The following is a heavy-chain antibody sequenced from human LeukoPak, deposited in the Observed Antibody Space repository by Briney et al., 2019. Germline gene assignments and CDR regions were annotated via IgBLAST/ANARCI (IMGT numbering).Heavy chain of an antibody. V-gene: IGHV3-30*18. D-gene: IGHD4-17*01. Sequence: GGSLRLSCAASGFTFSSYSMKWVRQAPGKGLEWVAVISYDGSNKYYADSVKGRFTISRDNSKNTLYLQMNSLRAEDTAVYYCAKEKTDGDYFDYWGQGTLVTVSS. CDR1: GFTFSSYS. CDR2: ISYDGSNK. CDR3: AKEKTDGDYFDY. J-gene: IGHJ4*02.